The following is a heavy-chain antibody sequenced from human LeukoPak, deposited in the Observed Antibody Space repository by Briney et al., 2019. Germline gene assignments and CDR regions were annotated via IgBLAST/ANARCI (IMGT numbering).Heavy chain of an antibody. CDR3: AREVGFCGDFRALGY. V-gene: IGHV4-34*01. J-gene: IGHJ4*02. D-gene: IGHD4-17*01. CDR2: INHSGST. Sequence: SETLSLTCAVYGGSFSGYYWSWIRQPPGKGLEWIGEINHSGSTNYNPSLKSRVTISVDTSKNQFSLKLSSVTAADPAVYYCAREVGFCGDFRALGYWGQGTLVTVSS. CDR1: GGSFSGYY.